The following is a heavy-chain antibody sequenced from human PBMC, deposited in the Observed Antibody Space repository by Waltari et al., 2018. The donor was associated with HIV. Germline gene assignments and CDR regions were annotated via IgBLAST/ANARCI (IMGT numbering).Heavy chain of an antibody. CDR1: GYSISSCYF. V-gene: IGHV4-38-2*02. CDR3: AREWGTLMVAWFDP. Sequence: QVQLQESGPGLVKPSETLSLTCAVSGYSISSCYFWGWNRQPPGKALEWIGSMFHNGSTYYNPSLKSRVTISVDTSKNQFSLKLSSVTSADTAIYYCAREWGTLMVAWFDPWGQGTLVTVSS. D-gene: IGHD3-10*01. CDR2: MFHNGST. J-gene: IGHJ5*02.